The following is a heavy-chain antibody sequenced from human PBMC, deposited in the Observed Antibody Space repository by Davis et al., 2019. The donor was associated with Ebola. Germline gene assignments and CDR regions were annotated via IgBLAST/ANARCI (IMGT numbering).Heavy chain of an antibody. D-gene: IGHD6-13*01. CDR2: INHSGST. CDR3: ARLGRYIAAAGTRGRPFWFDP. CDR1: GGSFSGYY. J-gene: IGHJ5*02. Sequence: SETLSLTCAVYGGSFSGYYWSWIRQPPGKGLEWIGEINHSGSTNYNPSLKSRVTISVDTSKNQFSLKLSSVTAADTAVYYCARLGRYIAAAGTRGRPFWFDPWGQGTLVTVSS. V-gene: IGHV4-34*01.